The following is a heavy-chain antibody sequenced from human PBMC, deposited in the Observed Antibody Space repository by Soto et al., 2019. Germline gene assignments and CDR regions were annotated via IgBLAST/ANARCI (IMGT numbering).Heavy chain of an antibody. V-gene: IGHV4-59*12. CDR3: PRDRIDDYYDSSGYRGYYYGLSV. J-gene: IGHJ6*01. CDR1: PGSISSNY. D-gene: IGHD3-22*01. CDR2: IYYSGST. Sequence: SQTRPRTCTVAPGSISSNYWSWIRQPPGKGLEWIGYIYYSGSTNYNPSLKSRGTISVDTSNNQFSLQLRSVTPADTAVHYCPRDRIDDYYDSSGYRGYYYGLSVWGRGTTSIVSS.